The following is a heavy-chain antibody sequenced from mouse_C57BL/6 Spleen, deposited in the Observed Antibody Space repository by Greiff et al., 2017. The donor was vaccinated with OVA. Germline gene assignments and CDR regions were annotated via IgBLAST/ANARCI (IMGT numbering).Heavy chain of an antibody. J-gene: IGHJ1*03. CDR3: ARNYCVSSYRYFDV. CDR2: FHPYNDAT. D-gene: IGHD1-1*01. Sequence: QVQLQQPGAELVKPGASVKMSCKASGYTFTTYPLEWMKQNHGKSLEWIGNFHPYNDATKYNEKFKGKATLTVEKSSRTVSLELSRLPSDDSAVYDCARNYCVSSYRYFDVWGTGTTVTVSS. CDR1: GYTFTTYP. V-gene: IGHV1-47*01.